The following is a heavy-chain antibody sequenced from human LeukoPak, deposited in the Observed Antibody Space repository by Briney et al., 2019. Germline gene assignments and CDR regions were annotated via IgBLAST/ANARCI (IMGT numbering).Heavy chain of an antibody. CDR1: GFTFSSYS. J-gene: IGHJ4*02. CDR2: ISSSSSYI. V-gene: IGHV3-21*01. CDR3: ESKRSGGYNY. Sequence: PGGSLRLSCAASGFTFSSYSMNWVRQAPGKGLEWVSSISSSSSYIYYADSVKGRFTISRDNAKNSLYLQMNSLRAADTAVYYCESKRSGGYNYWGQGTLVTVSS. D-gene: IGHD5-18*01.